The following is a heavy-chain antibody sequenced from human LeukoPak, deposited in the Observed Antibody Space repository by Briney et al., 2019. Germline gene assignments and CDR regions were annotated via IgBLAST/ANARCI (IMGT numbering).Heavy chain of an antibody. Sequence: GGSLRLSCAASGFTFSSYSMNWVRQAPGKWLEWVSYISSSSSTIYYADSVKGRFTISRDNAKNSLYLQMNSLRAEDTAVYYCATDRTYCGGDCYSWFDPWGQGTLVTVSS. CDR2: ISSSSSTI. CDR1: GFTFSSYS. CDR3: ATDRTYCGGDCYSWFDP. V-gene: IGHV3-48*01. D-gene: IGHD2-21*01. J-gene: IGHJ5*02.